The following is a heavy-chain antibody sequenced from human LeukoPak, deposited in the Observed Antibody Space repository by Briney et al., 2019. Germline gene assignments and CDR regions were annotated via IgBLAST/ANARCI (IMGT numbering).Heavy chain of an antibody. D-gene: IGHD3-3*01. CDR2: ISSNGGST. J-gene: IGHJ4*02. CDR3: ARGMGMIDFWSGYHPAPYSSFDY. Sequence: GGSLRLSCAASGFTFSSYAMHWVRQAPGKGLEYVSAISSNGGSTYYANSVKGRFTISRDNSKNTLYLQMGSLRAEDMAVYYCARGMGMIDFWSGYHPAPYSSFDYWGQGTLVTVSS. CDR1: GFTFSSYA. V-gene: IGHV3-64*01.